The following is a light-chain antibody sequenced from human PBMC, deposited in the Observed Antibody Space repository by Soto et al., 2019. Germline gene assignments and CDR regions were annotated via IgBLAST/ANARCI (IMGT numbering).Light chain of an antibody. Sequence: QSVLTQPPSVSGAPGQRVTISCTGSSSNIGPGSDVHWYQHLPGTAPKVLIYGNNNRPSGVPDRFSGSKSGTSASLAITGLQAEDAGDYYFQSYDSSLSVVIFGGGTKLTVL. CDR1: SSNIGPGSD. CDR3: QSYDSSLSVVI. J-gene: IGLJ2*01. V-gene: IGLV1-40*01. CDR2: GNN.